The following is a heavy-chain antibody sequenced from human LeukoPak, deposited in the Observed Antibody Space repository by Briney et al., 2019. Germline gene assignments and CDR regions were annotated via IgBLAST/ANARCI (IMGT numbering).Heavy chain of an antibody. D-gene: IGHD6-13*01. V-gene: IGHV1-2*02. CDR3: ARGYSSSWFPFDY. Sequence: ASVKVSCKASGYTFTDYYVHWVRQAPGQGLEWMGWINPNSGGTNYAQKFQGRVTMTRDTSISAAYMELSRLRSDDTAVCYCARGYSSSWFPFDYWGQGTLVTVSS. CDR2: INPNSGGT. J-gene: IGHJ4*02. CDR1: GYTFTDYY.